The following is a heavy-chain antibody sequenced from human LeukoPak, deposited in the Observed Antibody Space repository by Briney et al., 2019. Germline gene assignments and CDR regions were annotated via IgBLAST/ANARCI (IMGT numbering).Heavy chain of an antibody. J-gene: IGHJ4*02. CDR2: IYYSGST. Sequence: NPSETLSLTCTVSGGSISSSSYYWGWIRQPPGKGLEWIGSIYYSGSTYYNPSLKSRVTISVDTSKNQFSLKLSSVTAADTAMYYCARQSSYYGDPGWGQGTLVTVSS. CDR3: ARQSSYYGDPG. V-gene: IGHV4-39*01. D-gene: IGHD4-17*01. CDR1: GGSISSSSYY.